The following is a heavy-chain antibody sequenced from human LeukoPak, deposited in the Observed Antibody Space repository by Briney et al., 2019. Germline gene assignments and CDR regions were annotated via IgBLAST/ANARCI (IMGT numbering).Heavy chain of an antibody. J-gene: IGHJ3*02. Sequence: GGSLRLSCAASGFTFSNYAMNWVRQAPGKGPEWVSYIRGGGAVPHYADSVRGRFTISRDNSNNILYLQMSSLRAEDTALYYCAKCEDSYGNDALDIWGQGTMVTVSS. CDR2: IRGGGAVP. CDR3: AKCEDSYGNDALDI. CDR1: GFTFSNYA. D-gene: IGHD5-18*01. V-gene: IGHV3-23*01.